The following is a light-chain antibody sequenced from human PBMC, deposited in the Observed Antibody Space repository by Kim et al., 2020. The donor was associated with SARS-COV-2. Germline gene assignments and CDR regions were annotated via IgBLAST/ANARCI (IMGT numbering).Light chain of an antibody. V-gene: IGKV3-20*01. CDR2: DAS. J-gene: IGKJ1*01. CDR1: QTVSSSS. CDR3: QQYGSTPWT. Sequence: IVLTQSPGTLSLSPGERATLSCRASQTVSSSSLAWYQHKPGQAPRLLIYDASSRATGIPDRFSGSGSGTDFTLTISRLEPEDFTLYYCQQYGSTPWTFGQGTKVDIK.